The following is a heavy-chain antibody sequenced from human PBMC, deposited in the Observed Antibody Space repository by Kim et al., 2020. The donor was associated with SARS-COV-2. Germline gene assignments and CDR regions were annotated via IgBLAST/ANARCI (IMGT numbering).Heavy chain of an antibody. Sequence: VKGRFTTSRDNAKNSLYLQMISLRAEDTAVYYCARTYYDILTGSRKPFDYWGQGTLVTVSS. CDR3: ARTYYDILTGSRKPFDY. D-gene: IGHD3-9*01. V-gene: IGHV3-21*01. J-gene: IGHJ4*02.